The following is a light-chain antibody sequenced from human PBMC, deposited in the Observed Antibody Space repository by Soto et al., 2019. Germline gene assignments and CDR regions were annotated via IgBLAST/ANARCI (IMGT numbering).Light chain of an antibody. CDR2: DAS. CDR1: QSVTSY. J-gene: IGKJ5*01. CDR3: QQRSSWPIT. Sequence: EIVMTQSPATLSLSPGERATLSCRASQSVTSYLAWYQQRPGQAPRLLINDASRRATGIPDRFSGSGSGADFTITISRIENEDFAVYYCQQRSSWPITFGQGTRLESK. V-gene: IGKV3-11*01.